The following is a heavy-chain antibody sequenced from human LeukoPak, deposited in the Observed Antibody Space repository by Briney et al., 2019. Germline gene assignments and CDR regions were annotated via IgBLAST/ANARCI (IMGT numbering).Heavy chain of an antibody. V-gene: IGHV4-31*03. J-gene: IGHJ3*02. CDR3: ARDRYYYDSSGYYAFDI. D-gene: IGHD3-22*01. Sequence: PSETLSLTCTVSGGSISSGGYYWSWIRQHPGKGLEWIGYIYYSGSTYYNPSLKSRVTISVDTSKNQFSLKLSSVTAADTAVYYCARDRYYYDSSGYYAFDIWGQGTMVTVSS. CDR2: IYYSGST. CDR1: GGSISSGGYY.